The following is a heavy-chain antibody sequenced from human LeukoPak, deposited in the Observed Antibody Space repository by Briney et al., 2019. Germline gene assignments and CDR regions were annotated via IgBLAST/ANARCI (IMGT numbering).Heavy chain of an antibody. CDR3: MRDGDNSAYLTHGPFGF. CDR1: GGSISSYY. Sequence: SETLSLTCTVSGGSISSYYWSWIRQPAGKGLEWIGRIYTSGSTNYNPSLKSRVTMSVDTSKNQFSLKLSSVTAADTAIYYCMRDGDNSAYLTHGPFGFWGQGILVAVSS. J-gene: IGHJ4*02. D-gene: IGHD3-22*01. V-gene: IGHV4-4*07. CDR2: IYTSGST.